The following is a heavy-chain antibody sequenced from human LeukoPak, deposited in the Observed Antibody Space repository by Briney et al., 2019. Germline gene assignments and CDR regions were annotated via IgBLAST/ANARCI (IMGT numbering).Heavy chain of an antibody. CDR1: GFTFDDYA. J-gene: IGHJ4*02. V-gene: IGHV3-9*01. Sequence: GGSLRLPCAASGFTFDDYAMHWVRQAPGKGLEWVSGISWNSGSIGYADSVKGRFTISRDNAKNSLYLQMNSLRAEDTALYYCAKGNYYDSSGLTYFDYWGQGTLVTVSS. CDR3: AKGNYYDSSGLTYFDY. CDR2: ISWNSGSI. D-gene: IGHD3-22*01.